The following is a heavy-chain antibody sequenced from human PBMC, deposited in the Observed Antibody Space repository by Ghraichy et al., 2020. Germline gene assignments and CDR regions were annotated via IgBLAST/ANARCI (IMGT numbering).Heavy chain of an antibody. J-gene: IGHJ6*02. D-gene: IGHD2-21*01. Sequence: GGSLRLSCAASGFTVSSNYMSWVRQAPGKGLEWVSVIYSGGSTYYADSVKGRFTISRDNSKNTLYLQMNSLRAEDTAVYYCASFHCGGDCYDYYYGMDVWGQGTTVTVSS. CDR1: GFTVSSNY. V-gene: IGHV3-53*01. CDR2: IYSGGST. CDR3: ASFHCGGDCYDYYYGMDV.